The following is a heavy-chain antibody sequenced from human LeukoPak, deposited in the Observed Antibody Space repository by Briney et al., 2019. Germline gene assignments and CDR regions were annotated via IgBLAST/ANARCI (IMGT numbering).Heavy chain of an antibody. CDR2: IYYRGST. V-gene: IGHV4-61*01. CDR3: ARDHTGDSSGPEAAYMDV. J-gene: IGHJ6*03. D-gene: IGHD6-19*01. Sequence: SETLSLTCAVSGYSITSGFSWGWIRQPPGKGLEWIGYIYYRGSTNYNPSLKSRVTISVDTSKNQFSLKLSSVTAADTAVYYCARDHTGDSSGPEAAYMDVWGKGTTVTVSS. CDR1: GYSITSGFS.